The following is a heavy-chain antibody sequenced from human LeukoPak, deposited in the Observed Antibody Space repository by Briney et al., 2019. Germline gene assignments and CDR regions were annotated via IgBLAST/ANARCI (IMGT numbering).Heavy chain of an antibody. CDR2: ISSSSSSYI. D-gene: IGHD3-22*01. Sequence: GGSLRLSCAASGFTFSSYAMHWVRQAPGKGLEWVSSISSSSSSYIYYADSVKGRFTISRDNAKNSLYLQMNSLRAEDTAVYYCATFQTYYYDSSGYYYFDYWGQGTLVTVSS. V-gene: IGHV3-21*01. CDR3: ATFQTYYYDSSGYYYFDY. J-gene: IGHJ4*02. CDR1: GFTFSSYA.